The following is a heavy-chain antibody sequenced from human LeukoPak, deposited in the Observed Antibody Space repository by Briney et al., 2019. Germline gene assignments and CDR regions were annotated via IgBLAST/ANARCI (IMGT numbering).Heavy chain of an antibody. CDR1: GFTFDDYA. CDR3: AKDISSYSGYAFDI. Sequence: ALRLSCAASGFTFDDYAMHWVRQAPGKGLEWVSGISWNSGSIGYADSVKGRFTISRDNAKNSLYLQMNSLRAEDMALYYCAKDISSYSGYAFDIWGQGTMVTVSS. D-gene: IGHD3-22*01. V-gene: IGHV3-9*03. J-gene: IGHJ3*02. CDR2: ISWNSGSI.